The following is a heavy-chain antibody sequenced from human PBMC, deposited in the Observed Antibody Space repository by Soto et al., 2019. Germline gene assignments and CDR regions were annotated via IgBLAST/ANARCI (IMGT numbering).Heavy chain of an antibody. CDR1: GDSISSYS. CDR2: IFDSGST. CDR3: ARDAQVSWHHWFAP. D-gene: IGHD6-13*01. Sequence: PSETLSLTCKVSGDSISSYSWSWIRQPPGKGLEWIGYIFDSGSTNYNPSLKSRVTISVDTSKNQFSLKVISVTAVDTGVYFCARDAQVSWHHWFAPWGQGTLVTVSS. J-gene: IGHJ5*02. V-gene: IGHV4-59*01.